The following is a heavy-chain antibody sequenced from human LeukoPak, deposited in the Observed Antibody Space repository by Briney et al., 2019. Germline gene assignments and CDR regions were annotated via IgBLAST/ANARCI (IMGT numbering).Heavy chain of an antibody. Sequence: ASVKVSCKASGYTFTSYGISWVRQATGQGLEWMGWMNPNSGNTGYAQKFQGRVTITRNTSISTAYMELSSLRSEDTAVYYCARGGSAVADYYYYYYMDVWGKGTTITVSS. CDR1: GYTFTSYG. J-gene: IGHJ6*03. CDR3: ARGGSAVADYYYYYYMDV. CDR2: MNPNSGNT. D-gene: IGHD6-19*01. V-gene: IGHV1-8*03.